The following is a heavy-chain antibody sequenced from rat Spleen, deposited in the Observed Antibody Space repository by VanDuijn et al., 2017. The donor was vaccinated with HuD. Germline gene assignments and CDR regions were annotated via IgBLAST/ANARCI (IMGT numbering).Heavy chain of an antibody. D-gene: IGHD1-9*01. V-gene: IGHV5-25*01. CDR1: GLSFSNYD. CDR2: ISYDGTAT. Sequence: EVQLVESGGGLVQPGRSMKLSCAASGLSFSNYDMAWVRQAPTKGLEWVASISYDGTATYYRDSVKGRFTLSRDNAKSTLYLQMDSLRSEDTAIYYCARPTTGIPFNYWGQGVMVTVSS. CDR3: ARPTTGIPFNY. J-gene: IGHJ2*01.